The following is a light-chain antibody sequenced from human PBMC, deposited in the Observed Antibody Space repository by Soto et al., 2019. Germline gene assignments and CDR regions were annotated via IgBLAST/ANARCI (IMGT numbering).Light chain of an antibody. J-gene: IGKJ1*01. Sequence: IAWAQSPVPLSLSPGEGATLSCRASQSVDGSYLAWFQQKPGQAPRLLIYGTSTRPSGIPARFSGSGTGTDFTLTISRLEPEDFAVYYCHQFDSPTWTFGQGTKVDIK. CDR2: GTS. CDR3: HQFDSPTWT. V-gene: IGKV3-20*01. CDR1: QSVDGSY.